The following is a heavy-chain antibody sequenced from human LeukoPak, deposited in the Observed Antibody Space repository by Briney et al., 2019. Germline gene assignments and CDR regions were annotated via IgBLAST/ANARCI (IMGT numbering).Heavy chain of an antibody. V-gene: IGHV5-51*01. CDR2: IYPGDSDT. Sequence: RGESLQISCKGSGYSFTSYWIGWVRQMPGKGLEWMGIIYPGDSDTRYSPSFQGQVTISADKSISTAYLQWSSLKASDTAMYYCARGKDYGDFYFDYWGQGTLVTVSS. CDR1: GYSFTSYW. J-gene: IGHJ4*02. D-gene: IGHD4-17*01. CDR3: ARGKDYGDFYFDY.